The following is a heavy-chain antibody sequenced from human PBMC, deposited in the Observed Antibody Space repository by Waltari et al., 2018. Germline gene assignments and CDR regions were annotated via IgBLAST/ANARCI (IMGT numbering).Heavy chain of an antibody. D-gene: IGHD4-17*01. V-gene: IGHV3-23*03. Sequence: EVQLLESGGGLVQPGGSLRLSCAASGFTFSSYALSWVRQAPGKGLEWVSVIYSGGSTYYADSVKGRFTISRDNSKNTLYLQMNSLRAEDTAVYYCAKEEKTVGDYWGQGTLVTVSS. CDR2: IYSGGST. J-gene: IGHJ4*02. CDR3: AKEEKTVGDY. CDR1: GFTFSSYA.